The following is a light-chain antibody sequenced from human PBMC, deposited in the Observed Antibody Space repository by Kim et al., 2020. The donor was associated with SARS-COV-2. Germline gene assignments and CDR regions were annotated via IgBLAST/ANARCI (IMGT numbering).Light chain of an antibody. Sequence: SYELTQPPSVSVSPGQTASITCSGDKLGDKYACWYQQKPGQSPVLVIYQDSKRPSGIPERFSGSHSGNTATLSISGTQPMDEAVYFFHAWDSSNVLFGGG. CDR2: QDS. J-gene: IGLJ2*01. CDR1: KLGDKY. V-gene: IGLV3-1*01. CDR3: HAWDSSNVL.